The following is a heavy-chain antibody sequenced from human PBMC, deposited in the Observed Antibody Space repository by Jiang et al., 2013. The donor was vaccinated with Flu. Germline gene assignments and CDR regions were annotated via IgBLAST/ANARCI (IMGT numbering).Heavy chain of an antibody. V-gene: IGHV6-1*01. D-gene: IGHD5-12*01. J-gene: IGHJ5*02. CDR3: ARELRVDIVATIHAMERGINWFDP. CDR2: TYYRSKWYN. Sequence: SSNSAAWNWIRQSPSRGLEWLGRTYYRSKWYNDYAVSVKSRITINPDTSKNQFSLQLNSVTPEDTAVYYCARELRVDIVATIHAMERGINWFDPWGQGTLVTVSS. CDR1: SSNSAA.